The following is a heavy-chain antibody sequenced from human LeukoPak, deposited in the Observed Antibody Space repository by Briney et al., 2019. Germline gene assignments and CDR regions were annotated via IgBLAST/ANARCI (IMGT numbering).Heavy chain of an antibody. D-gene: IGHD3-10*01. CDR2: IYSGGST. CDR1: GFTVSSNY. CDR3: ARVLMVREFLKDY. J-gene: IGHJ4*02. V-gene: IGHV3-66*01. Sequence: GGSLRLSCAASGFTVSSNYMSWVRQAPGKGLEWVSVIYSGGSTYYADSVKGRFTISRDNSKNTLYLQMNSLRAEDTAVYYCARVLMVREFLKDYWGQGTLVTVSS.